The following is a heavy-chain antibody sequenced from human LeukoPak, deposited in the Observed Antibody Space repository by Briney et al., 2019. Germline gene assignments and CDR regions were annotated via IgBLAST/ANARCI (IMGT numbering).Heavy chain of an antibody. CDR2: IYYSGST. CDR1: GGSISNYY. Sequence: SETLSLTCTVSGGSISNYYWTWIRQPPGKGLEWIGDIYYSGSTNYNPSLKSRVTISVDTSKNQFSLNLSSVTAADTAVYYCARRDGDYDGAHFDYWGQGNLVTVSS. CDR3: ARRDGDYDGAHFDY. J-gene: IGHJ4*02. V-gene: IGHV4-59*08. D-gene: IGHD4-17*01.